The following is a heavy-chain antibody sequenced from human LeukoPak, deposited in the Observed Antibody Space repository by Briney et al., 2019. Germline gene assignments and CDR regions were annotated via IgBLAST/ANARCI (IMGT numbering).Heavy chain of an antibody. CDR3: ARDPPLGSCSTISCPHLDY. Sequence: PGGSLRLSCAASGFTFSSYSMNWVRQAPGKGLEWVSSISSSSSYIYYAGSVRGRFTISRDNAKNSLYLQMNSLRAEDTAVYYCARDPPLGSCSTISCPHLDYWGQGTLVTVSS. D-gene: IGHD2-2*01. V-gene: IGHV3-21*01. CDR1: GFTFSSYS. J-gene: IGHJ4*02. CDR2: ISSSSSYI.